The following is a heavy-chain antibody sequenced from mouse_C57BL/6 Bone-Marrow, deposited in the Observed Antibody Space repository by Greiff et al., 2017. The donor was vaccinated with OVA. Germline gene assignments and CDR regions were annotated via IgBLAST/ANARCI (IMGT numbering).Heavy chain of an antibody. CDR1: GYAFSSYW. CDR3: ARWVYYYYLDY. Sequence: VKLMESGAELVKPGASVKISCKASGYAFSSYWMNWVKQRPGKGLEWIGQIYPGDGDTNYNGKFKGKATLTADKSSSTAYMQLSSLTSEDSAVYFCARWVYYYYLDYWGQGTTLTVSS. D-gene: IGHD1-1*01. V-gene: IGHV1-80*01. CDR2: IYPGDGDT. J-gene: IGHJ2*01.